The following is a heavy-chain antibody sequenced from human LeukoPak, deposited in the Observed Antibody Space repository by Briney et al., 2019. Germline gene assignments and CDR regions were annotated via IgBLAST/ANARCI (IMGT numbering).Heavy chain of an antibody. CDR3: ARDAQWELRALDV. CDR1: GGTFSSYA. V-gene: IGHV1-69*06. D-gene: IGHD1-26*01. Sequence: GSSVKVSCKASGGTFSSYAISWVRQAPGQGLEWMGGIIPIFHRPNYAQKFEGRVTITADKSTNTTYLEISSLTSDDTAVYYCARDAQWELRALDVWGRGTMVIVSS. CDR2: IIPIFHRP. J-gene: IGHJ3*01.